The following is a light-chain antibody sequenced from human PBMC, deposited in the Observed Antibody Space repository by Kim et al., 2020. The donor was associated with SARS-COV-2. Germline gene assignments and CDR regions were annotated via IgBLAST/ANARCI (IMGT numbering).Light chain of an antibody. V-gene: IGLV4-69*01. CDR3: QTWDTGSRV. J-gene: IGLJ3*02. Sequence: QPVLTQSPSASASLGASVKLTCTLSSGHSSYAIAWHQQQPEKGPRYLMKLNSDGSHNKGDEIPDRFSGSSSGAEHYLTISSLQSEDEADYYCQTWDTGSRVFGEGTQLTVL. CDR1: SGHSSYA. CDR2: LNSDGSH.